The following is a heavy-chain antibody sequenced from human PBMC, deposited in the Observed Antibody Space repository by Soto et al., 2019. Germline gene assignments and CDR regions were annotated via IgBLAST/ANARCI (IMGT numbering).Heavy chain of an antibody. CDR1: GFSISYYW. J-gene: IGHJ4*02. Sequence: HPGGSLRLSCTASVSGFSISYYWMSWVRQAPGKGLEWVAHIKEDGGVKLYADSVEGRFTISRDNAKNTLYLEMDSLRVEDTAVYFCSSFEHSADQHWGPGTLVTVSS. CDR2: IKEDGGVK. D-gene: IGHD6-13*01. CDR3: SSFEHSADQH. V-gene: IGHV3-7*03.